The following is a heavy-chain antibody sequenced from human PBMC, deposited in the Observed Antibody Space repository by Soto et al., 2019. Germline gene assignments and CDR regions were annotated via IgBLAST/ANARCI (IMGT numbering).Heavy chain of an antibody. V-gene: IGHV3-33*01. CDR1: GFTFSSYG. J-gene: IGHJ4*02. D-gene: IGHD2-8*01. CDR3: ARAGGYCTNGVCEFDY. Sequence: GGSLRLSCAASGFTFSSYGMHWVRQAPGKGLEWVAVIRYDGSNKYYADSVKGRFTISRDNSKNTLYLQMNSLRAEDTAVYYCARAGGYCTNGVCEFDYWGQGTLVTVSS. CDR2: IRYDGSNK.